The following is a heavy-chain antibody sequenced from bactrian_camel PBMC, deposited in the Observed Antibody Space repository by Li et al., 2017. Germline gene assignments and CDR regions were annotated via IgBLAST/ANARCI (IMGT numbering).Heavy chain of an antibody. J-gene: IGHJ4*01. Sequence: HVQLVESGGGLVQPGGPLRLSCATSGFTFSSYYMSWVRQAPGKGLEWVSGISSDSRNTYYADSVKGRFTISRGNAKNTQYLQMNSLKSEDTALYYCATRVSSGHNYWGQGTQVTVS. CDR2: ISSDSRNT. D-gene: IGHD6*01. CDR3: ATRVSSGHNY. V-gene: IGHV3-2*01. CDR1: GFTFSSYY.